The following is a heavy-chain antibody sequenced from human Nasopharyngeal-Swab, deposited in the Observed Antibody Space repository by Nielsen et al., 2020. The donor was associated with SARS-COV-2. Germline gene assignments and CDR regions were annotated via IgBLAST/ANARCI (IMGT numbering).Heavy chain of an antibody. CDR1: GFTVSSNY. CDR2: IYSGGST. J-gene: IGHJ6*02. D-gene: IGHD3-10*01. CDR3: ARAKAGSRVYYYYGMDV. Sequence: GESLKISCAASGFTVSSNYMSWVRQAPGKGLEWVSVIYSGGSTYYADSVKGRFTISRDNSKNTLYLQMNSLRAEDTAVYCCARAKAGSRVYYYYGMDVWGQGTTVTVSS. V-gene: IGHV3-53*01.